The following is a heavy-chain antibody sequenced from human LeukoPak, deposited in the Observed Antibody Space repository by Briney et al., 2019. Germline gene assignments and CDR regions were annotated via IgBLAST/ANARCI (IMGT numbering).Heavy chain of an antibody. V-gene: IGHV3-9*03. Sequence: GRSLRLSCAASGFTFDDYAMHWVRQAPGKGLEWVSGISWNSGSIGYADSVKGRFTISRDNAKNSLYLQMNSLRAEDMALYYCAKDGDRRGYSYGYELWGQGTLVTVSS. J-gene: IGHJ4*02. CDR3: AKDGDRRGYSYGYEL. CDR2: ISWNSGSI. D-gene: IGHD5-18*01. CDR1: GFTFDDYA.